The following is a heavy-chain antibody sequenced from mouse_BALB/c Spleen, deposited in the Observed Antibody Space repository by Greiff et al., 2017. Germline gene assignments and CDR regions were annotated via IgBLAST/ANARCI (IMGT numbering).Heavy chain of an antibody. CDR3: ARRGNQYYFDY. V-gene: IGHV5-6*01. CDR2: ISSGGSYT. J-gene: IGHJ2*01. Sequence: EVKLQESGGDLVKPGGSLKLSCAASGFTFSSYGMSWVRQTPDKRLEWVATISSGGSYTYYPDSVKGRFTISRDNAKNTLYLQMSSLKSEDTAMYYCARRGNQYYFDYWGQGTTLTVSS. CDR1: GFTFSSYG.